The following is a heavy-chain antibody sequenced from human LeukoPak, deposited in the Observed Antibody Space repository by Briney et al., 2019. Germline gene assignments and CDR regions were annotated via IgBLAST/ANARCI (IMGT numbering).Heavy chain of an antibody. D-gene: IGHD1-26*01. V-gene: IGHV3-23*01. CDR1: GFTFSSYS. Sequence: PGGSLRLSCAAFGFTFSSYSMSWVRQAPGKGLEWVAAISGSGGSTYYADSVKGRFTISRDNFKNTLYLQMNSLRAEDTAVYYCVKEVIVGVSFDYWGQGTLVTVSS. J-gene: IGHJ4*02. CDR2: ISGSGGST. CDR3: VKEVIVGVSFDY.